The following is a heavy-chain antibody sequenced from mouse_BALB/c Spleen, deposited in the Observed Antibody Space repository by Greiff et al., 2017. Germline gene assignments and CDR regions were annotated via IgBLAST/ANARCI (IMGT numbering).Heavy chain of an antibody. CDR1: GYSITSDYA. CDR3: ARYPGTRAY. Sequence: EVKLVESGPGLVKPSQSLSLTCTVTGYSITSDYAWNWIRQFPGNKLEWMGYISYSGSTSYNPSLKSRISITRDTSKNQFFLQLNSVTTEDTATYYGARYPGTRAYWGQGTLVTVSA. J-gene: IGHJ3*01. CDR2: ISYSGST. D-gene: IGHD4-1*01. V-gene: IGHV3-2*02.